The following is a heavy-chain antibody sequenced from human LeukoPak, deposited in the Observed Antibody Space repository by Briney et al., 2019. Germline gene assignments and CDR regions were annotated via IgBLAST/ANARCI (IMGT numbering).Heavy chain of an antibody. V-gene: IGHV4-39*07. J-gene: IGHJ3*02. Sequence: PSETLSLTCTVSGGSVRTTSYYWGWIRQPPGKGLEWIGRIYTSGSTNYNPSLKSRVTISVDTSKNQFSLKLSSVTAADTAVYYCARNTLTGYYVAAFDIWGQGTMVTVSS. CDR3: ARNTLTGYYVAAFDI. CDR2: IYTSGST. D-gene: IGHD3-9*01. CDR1: GGSVRTTSYY.